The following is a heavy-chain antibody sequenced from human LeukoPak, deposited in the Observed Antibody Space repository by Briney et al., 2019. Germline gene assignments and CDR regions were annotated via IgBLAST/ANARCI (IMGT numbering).Heavy chain of an antibody. D-gene: IGHD2-2*02. V-gene: IGHV3-23*01. Sequence: PGGSLRLSCAASGFTFSSYAMNWVRQTPGKGLQWVSSISGSGDNTYYADSVKGRFTISRDNSKNTLYLQMNSLRVEDTAVYYCAKAPTLRYQLLYGGWFDPWGQGTLVTVSS. CDR1: GFTFSSYA. J-gene: IGHJ5*02. CDR2: ISGSGDNT. CDR3: AKAPTLRYQLLYGGWFDP.